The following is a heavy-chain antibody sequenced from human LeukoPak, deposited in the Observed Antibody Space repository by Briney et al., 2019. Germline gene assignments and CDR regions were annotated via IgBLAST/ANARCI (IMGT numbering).Heavy chain of an antibody. CDR2: ISGSGGST. Sequence: GGSLRLSCAASGFTFSGYAMSWVRQAPGKGLEWVSAISGSGGSTYCADSVKGRFSISRDKSKNTLYLQMNSLRAEDTAIYYCAASYYGSGIYYYGMDVWGQGTTVTVPS. J-gene: IGHJ6*02. V-gene: IGHV3-23*01. D-gene: IGHD3-10*01. CDR1: GFTFSGYA. CDR3: AASYYGSGIYYYGMDV.